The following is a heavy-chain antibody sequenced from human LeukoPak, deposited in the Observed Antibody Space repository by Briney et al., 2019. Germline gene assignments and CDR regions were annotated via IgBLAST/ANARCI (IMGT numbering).Heavy chain of an antibody. Sequence: SETLSLTCAVYGGSFSGYYWSWIRQPPGKGLEWIGEINHSGSTNYNPSLKSGVTITVGTSKNQFSLKPSSATAADTAVDYCARRMTTATAGYYYYMDVWGKGTTVTVSS. V-gene: IGHV4-34*01. J-gene: IGHJ6*03. D-gene: IGHD4-11*01. CDR1: GGSFSGYY. CDR3: ARRMTTATAGYYYYMDV. CDR2: INHSGST.